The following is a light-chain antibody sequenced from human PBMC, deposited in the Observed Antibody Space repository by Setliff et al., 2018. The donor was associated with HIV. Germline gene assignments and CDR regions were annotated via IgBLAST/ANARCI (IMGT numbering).Light chain of an antibody. CDR2: EVS. Sequence: QSALTQPPSVSGSPGQSVTISCTGTSSDVDGSNHVSWYQQPPGTAPKLMLYEVSYRPSGVPDRFSGSKSGNTASLTISGLQAEDEADYYCSSFSGSSTLVFGGGT. V-gene: IGLV2-18*02. CDR3: SSFSGSSTLV. J-gene: IGLJ2*01. CDR1: SSDVDGSNH.